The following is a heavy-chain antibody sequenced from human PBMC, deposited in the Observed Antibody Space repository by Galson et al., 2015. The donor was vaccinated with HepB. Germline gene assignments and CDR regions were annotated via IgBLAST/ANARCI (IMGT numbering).Heavy chain of an antibody. Sequence: SLRLSCAASGFTFSGSAIHWVRQASGKGLEWIGRIRSKANSYATGYAASVKGRFTISRDDSKNTAYLQMNSLKPEDTAVYYCTRRGDSGWYGKEDYWGQGTLVTVPS. J-gene: IGHJ4*02. V-gene: IGHV3-73*01. CDR2: IRSKANSYAT. D-gene: IGHD6-19*01. CDR1: GFTFSGSA. CDR3: TRRGDSGWYGKEDY.